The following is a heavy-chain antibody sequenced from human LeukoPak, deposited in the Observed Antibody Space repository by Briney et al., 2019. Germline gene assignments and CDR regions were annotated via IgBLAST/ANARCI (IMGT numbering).Heavy chain of an antibody. CDR1: GGSISSGDYF. CDR3: ARVGLYGYYYFDY. V-gene: IGHV4-31*03. D-gene: IGHD5-18*01. Sequence: SETLSLTCTVSGGSISSGDYFWSWIRQHPGKGLEWIGYIYYSGSTYYNPSLKSRVAISVDTSKNQFSLTVSSVTAADTAVYYCARVGLYGYYYFDYWGQGTLVTVSS. CDR2: IYYSGST. J-gene: IGHJ4*02.